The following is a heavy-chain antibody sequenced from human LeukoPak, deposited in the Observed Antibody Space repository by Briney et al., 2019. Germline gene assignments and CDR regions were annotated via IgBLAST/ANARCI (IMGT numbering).Heavy chain of an antibody. J-gene: IGHJ5*02. CDR3: ARDDSLVVVMGRWFDP. V-gene: IGHV1-18*01. CDR1: GYTFTSYG. CDR2: ISAYNGST. Sequence: PGASVKVSCKASGYTFTSYGISWVRQAPGQGLEWMGWISAYNGSTNYAQKLQGRVTMTTDTSTSTAYMELRSLRSDDTAVYYCARDDSLVVVMGRWFDPWGQGTLVTVSS. D-gene: IGHD3-22*01.